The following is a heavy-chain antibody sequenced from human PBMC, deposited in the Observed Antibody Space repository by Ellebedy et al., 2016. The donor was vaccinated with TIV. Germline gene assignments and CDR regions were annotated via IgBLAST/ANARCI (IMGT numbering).Heavy chain of an antibody. Sequence: GESLKISCKGSGYSFTNYWIGWVRQMPGKGLEWMGIIYPGDSATRYSPSFQGQVNISADKSISTAYLQWSSLKASDTAMYYCARLGVVMVPATPQYNYYYMDVWGKGTTVTVSS. V-gene: IGHV5-51*01. CDR1: GYSFTNYW. D-gene: IGHD2-15*01. CDR3: ARLGVVMVPATPQYNYYYMDV. J-gene: IGHJ6*03. CDR2: IYPGDSAT.